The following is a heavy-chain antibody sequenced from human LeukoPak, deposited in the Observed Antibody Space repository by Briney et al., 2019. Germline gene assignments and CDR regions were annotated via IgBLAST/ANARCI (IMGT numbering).Heavy chain of an antibody. CDR2: IKQDGSEK. Sequence: QSGGSLRLSCAGSGFTFSNYWMTWVRQAPGRGLEWVANIKQDGSEKYFVDSVKGRFTISRDNTKNSVYLQMNSLRAEDTAVYYCARDKAVPGTYFVYWGQGTLVTVSS. CDR1: GFTFSNYW. V-gene: IGHV3-7*01. J-gene: IGHJ4*02. CDR3: ARDKAVPGTYFVY. D-gene: IGHD6-19*01.